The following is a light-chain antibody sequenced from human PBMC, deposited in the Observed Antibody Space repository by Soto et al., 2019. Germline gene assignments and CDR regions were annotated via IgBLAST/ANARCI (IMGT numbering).Light chain of an antibody. CDR3: SSYTSSSRYV. CDR2: DVS. CDR1: SSDVGDYNY. J-gene: IGLJ1*01. Sequence: QSALTQPASVSGSPGQSITISCTGTSSDVGDYNYVSWYQQHPGKAPKFMIYDVSIRPSGVSNRFSGSKSGNTASLTISGLQAEDEADYYCSSYTSSSRYVFGTGTKVTVL. V-gene: IGLV2-14*01.